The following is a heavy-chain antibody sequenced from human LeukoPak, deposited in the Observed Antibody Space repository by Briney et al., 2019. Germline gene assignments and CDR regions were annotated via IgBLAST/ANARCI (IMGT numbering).Heavy chain of an antibody. CDR2: ISSSSSYI. V-gene: IGHV3-21*01. CDR1: GFTFSSYS. Sequence: GGSLRLSCAASGFTFSSYSMNWVRQAPGKGLEWVSSISSSSSYIYYADSVKGRFTISGDNAKNSLYLEMNSLRAEDTAVYYCARDATDSSGYYGLDAFDIWGQGTMVTVSS. D-gene: IGHD3-22*01. CDR3: ARDATDSSGYYGLDAFDI. J-gene: IGHJ3*02.